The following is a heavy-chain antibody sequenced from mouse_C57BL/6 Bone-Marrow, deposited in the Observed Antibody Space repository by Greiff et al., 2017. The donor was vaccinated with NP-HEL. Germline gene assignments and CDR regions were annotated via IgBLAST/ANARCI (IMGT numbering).Heavy chain of an antibody. CDR3: ARSDSSGLYYFDY. Sequence: QVQLQQPGAELVKPGASVKLSCKASGYTFTSYWMHWVKQRPGQGLEWIGMIHPNSGSNNYNEKFKSKATLTVDKSSSTAYMQLSSLTSEDSAVYYCARSDSSGLYYFDYWGQGTTLTVSS. CDR1: GYTFTSYW. V-gene: IGHV1-64*01. CDR2: IHPNSGSN. D-gene: IGHD3-2*02. J-gene: IGHJ2*01.